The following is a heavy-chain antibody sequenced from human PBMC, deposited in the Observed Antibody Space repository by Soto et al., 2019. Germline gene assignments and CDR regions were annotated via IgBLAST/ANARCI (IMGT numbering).Heavy chain of an antibody. V-gene: IGHV3-23*01. D-gene: IGHD6-13*01. Sequence: EVQLLESGGGLVQPGGSLRLSCAASGFTFSSHAMRWVRQAPGKGLEWVSAISGSGGTTYYADSVKGRFTISRDNSKKTLYLQMNSLRAEDTAVYYCAKDPPRNGYSRSWYFDYWGQGTLVTVSS. CDR1: GFTFSSHA. J-gene: IGHJ4*02. CDR3: AKDPPRNGYSRSWYFDY. CDR2: ISGSGGTT.